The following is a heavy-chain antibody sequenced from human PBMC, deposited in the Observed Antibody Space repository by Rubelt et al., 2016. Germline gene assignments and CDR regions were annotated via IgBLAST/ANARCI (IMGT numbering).Heavy chain of an antibody. J-gene: IGHJ4*02. CDR1: GFTFSSYE. V-gene: IGHV3-48*03. D-gene: IGHD5-12*01. CDR2: ISSSGSTI. Sequence: EVQLVESGGGLVQPGGSLRLSCAASGFTFSSYEMNWVRQAPGKGLEWVSYISSSGSTIDYADSVKGRFTISRDNAKNSLYLQMNSLRAEDTAVYYCARSDIVATITDYWGQGTLVTVSS. CDR3: ARSDIVATITDY.